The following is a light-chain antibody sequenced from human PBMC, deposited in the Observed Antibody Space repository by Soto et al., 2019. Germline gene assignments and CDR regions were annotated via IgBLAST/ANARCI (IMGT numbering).Light chain of an antibody. CDR1: SGHSSYA. CDR3: QTWGTGIHV. J-gene: IGLJ7*01. V-gene: IGLV4-69*01. CDR2: LNSDGSH. Sequence: QLVLPQSPSASASLGASVKLTCTLSSGHSSYAIAWHQQQPEKGPRYLMKLNSDGSHSKGDGIPDRFSGSSSGAERYLTISSLQSEDEADYYCQTWGTGIHVFGGGTQLTVL.